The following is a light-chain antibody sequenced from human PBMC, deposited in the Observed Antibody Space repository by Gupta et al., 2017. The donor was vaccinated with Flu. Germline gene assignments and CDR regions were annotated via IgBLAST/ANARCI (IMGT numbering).Light chain of an antibody. Sequence: PATRCVSPGERAPLSCRDSRGVRGNLAWYQHKPGQAPRLLIYGASTRATGIPVRFTGNGSGTEFTLTVSSLQSEDFAVYYCQQYNDWPRTFGEGTKVEIK. V-gene: IGKV3-15*01. CDR1: RGVRGN. CDR2: GAS. J-gene: IGKJ4*01. CDR3: QQYNDWPRT.